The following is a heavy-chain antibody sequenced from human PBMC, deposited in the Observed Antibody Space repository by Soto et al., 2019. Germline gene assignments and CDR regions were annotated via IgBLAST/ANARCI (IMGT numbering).Heavy chain of an antibody. Sequence: SVKVSCKASGGSFSSYAISWVRQAPGQGLEWMGGIIPIVGTGNYAQNFQGRVTITADESTSTAYMELSSLRSEDTAMYYCARDLRAAGRPGMDVWGQGTTVTVS. CDR2: IIPIVGTG. CDR3: ARDLRAAGRPGMDV. V-gene: IGHV1-69*13. D-gene: IGHD6-13*01. CDR1: GGSFSSYA. J-gene: IGHJ6*02.